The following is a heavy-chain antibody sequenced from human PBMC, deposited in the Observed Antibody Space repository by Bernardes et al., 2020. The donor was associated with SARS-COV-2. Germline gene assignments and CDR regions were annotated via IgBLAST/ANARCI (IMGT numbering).Heavy chain of an antibody. V-gene: IGHV1-69*13. CDR2: IIPIFGTA. D-gene: IGHD6-25*01. Sequence: SVKDSCKASGGTFSSYAISWVRQAPGQGLEWMGGIIPIFGTANYAQKFQGRVTITADESTSTAYMELSSLRSEDTAVYYCARPAQPGYTYYYYGMDVWGQGTTVTVSS. CDR1: GGTFSSYA. CDR3: ARPAQPGYTYYYYGMDV. J-gene: IGHJ6*02.